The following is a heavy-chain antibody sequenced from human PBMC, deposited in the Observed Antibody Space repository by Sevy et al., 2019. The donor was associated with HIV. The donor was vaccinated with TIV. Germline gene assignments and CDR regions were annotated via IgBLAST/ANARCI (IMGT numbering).Heavy chain of an antibody. CDR1: GFTFSSYA. V-gene: IGHV3-30-3*01. D-gene: IGHD2-21*02. CDR2: ISYDDGSNR. J-gene: IGHJ4*02. CDR3: ARDSGYCGGDCYGPGGY. Sequence: GGSLRLSCAASGFTFSSYALRWVRQAPGKGLEWVAVISYDDGSNRNYADSVKGRFTISRDNSKNTVYLQMNSLRPEDTAVYYCARDSGYCGGDCYGPGGYWGQGTLVTVSS.